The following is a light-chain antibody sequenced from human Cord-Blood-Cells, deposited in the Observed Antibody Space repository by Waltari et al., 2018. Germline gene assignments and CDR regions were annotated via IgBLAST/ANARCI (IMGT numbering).Light chain of an antibody. Sequence: QSALTQPASVSGSPGQSITISCTGTSSDVGSYNLVSWYQQHPGKAPELMIYEGSKRASGVSTRFAGSKSGHTASLTISGLQAEDEADYYCCSYAGSSTWVFGGGTKLTVL. CDR3: CSYAGSSTWV. V-gene: IGLV2-23*01. CDR2: EGS. CDR1: SSDVGSYNL. J-gene: IGLJ3*02.